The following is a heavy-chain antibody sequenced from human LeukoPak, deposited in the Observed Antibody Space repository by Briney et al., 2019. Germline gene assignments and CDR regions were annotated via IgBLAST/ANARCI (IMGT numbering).Heavy chain of an antibody. J-gene: IGHJ3*02. D-gene: IGHD4-17*01. Sequence: SGGSLRLSCAASGFTFSSYAMHWVRQAPGKGLEWVAVISYDGSNKYYADSVKGRFTISRDNPKNTLYLQMNSLRAEDTAVYYCASIYGDYEPAPNDAFDIWGQGTMVTVSS. CDR2: ISYDGSNK. CDR3: ASIYGDYEPAPNDAFDI. V-gene: IGHV3-30*04. CDR1: GFTFSSYA.